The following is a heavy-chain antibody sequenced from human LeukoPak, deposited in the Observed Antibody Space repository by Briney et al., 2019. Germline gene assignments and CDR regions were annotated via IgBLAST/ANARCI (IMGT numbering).Heavy chain of an antibody. J-gene: IGHJ6*02. Sequence: SETLSLTCAVYGGSFSGYYWSWIRQPPGKGLEWIGEINHSGSTDYNPSLKSRVTISVDTSKNQFSLKLSSVTAADTAVYYCATVRYSGYCSGGSCHNYYYYGMDVWGQGTTVTVSS. D-gene: IGHD2-15*01. CDR1: GGSFSGYY. V-gene: IGHV4-34*01. CDR3: ATVRYSGYCSGGSCHNYYYYGMDV. CDR2: INHSGST.